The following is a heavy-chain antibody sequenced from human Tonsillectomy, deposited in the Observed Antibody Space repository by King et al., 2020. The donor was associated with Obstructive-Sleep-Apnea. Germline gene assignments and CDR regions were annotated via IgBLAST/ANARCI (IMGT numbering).Heavy chain of an antibody. CDR1: GGSISGYY. D-gene: IGHD3-10*01. V-gene: IGHV4-59*01. CDR3: ARVGRPYFYYYGMDV. CDR2: ISYTGST. J-gene: IGHJ6*02. Sequence: LQLQESGPGLVKPSETLSLTCTVSGGSISGYYWSWSRQPPGKGLEWIGYISYTGSTNYNPSLKSRVTISVETSKNQFSLKLSPVTAADTAVYYCARVGRPYFYYYGMDVWGQGTTVTVSS.